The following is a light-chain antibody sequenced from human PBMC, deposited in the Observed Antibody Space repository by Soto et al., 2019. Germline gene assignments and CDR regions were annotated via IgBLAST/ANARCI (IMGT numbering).Light chain of an antibody. J-gene: IGLJ2*01. Sequence: QSALTQPASVSGSPGQSITISCTGTSSDIGAHNFVSWYQQHPGKAPKLMIYEVSNRPSGVSNRFSGSKSGNTASLTISGLQAEDEADYYCSSYTSSSTGVVFGGGTKLTVL. CDR3: SSYTSSSTGVV. V-gene: IGLV2-14*01. CDR1: SSDIGAHNF. CDR2: EVS.